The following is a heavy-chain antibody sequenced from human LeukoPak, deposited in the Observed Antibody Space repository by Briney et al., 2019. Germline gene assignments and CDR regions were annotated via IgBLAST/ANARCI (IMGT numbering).Heavy chain of an antibody. CDR1: GFTFSSYG. CDR2: IRYDGSNK. V-gene: IGHV3-30*02. Sequence: PGGSLRLSCAASGFTFSSYGMHWVRQAPGKGLEWVAFIRYDGSNKYYADSVKGRFTISRDNSKNTLYLQMNSLRAEDTAVYYCAKRAPYYYDSSGYYSRSSPFDYWAREPWSPSPQ. CDR3: AKRAPYYYDSSGYYSRSSPFDY. J-gene: IGHJ4*02. D-gene: IGHD3-22*01.